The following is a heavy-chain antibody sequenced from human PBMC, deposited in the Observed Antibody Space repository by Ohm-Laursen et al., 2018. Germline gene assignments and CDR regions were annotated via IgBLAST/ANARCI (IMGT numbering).Heavy chain of an antibody. CDR3: VRETPMIPFDY. CDR2: INSDGSDT. CDR1: GFTFSSYW. D-gene: IGHD3-16*01. J-gene: IGHJ4*02. Sequence: GSLRLSCAATGFTFSSYWMHWVRQAPGKGLVWVSRINSDGSDTSYADSVKGRFTISRDNAKNSLYLQMNSLRAEDTAVFYCVRETPMIPFDYWGRGTLVTVSS. V-gene: IGHV3-74*01.